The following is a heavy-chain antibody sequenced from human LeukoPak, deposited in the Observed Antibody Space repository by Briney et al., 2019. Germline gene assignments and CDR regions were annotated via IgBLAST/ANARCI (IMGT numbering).Heavy chain of an antibody. D-gene: IGHD3-10*01. J-gene: IGHJ4*02. V-gene: IGHV3-23*01. Sequence: PGGTLTLSWAASGFTFNTYCMSWVRQAPGKGLEWVAGISGSGGATYYGGFVKGRFTLARGESHNTLYLQMSSLRAEDTAVYFCARGDVDYYGSGTYYLMYYFDYWGQGALVTVSS. CDR1: GFTFNTYC. CDR3: ARGDVDYYGSGTYYLMYYFDY. CDR2: ISGSGGAT.